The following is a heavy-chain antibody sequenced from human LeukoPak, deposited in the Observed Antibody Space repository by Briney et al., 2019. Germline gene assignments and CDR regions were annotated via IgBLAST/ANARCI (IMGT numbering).Heavy chain of an antibody. D-gene: IGHD1-1*01. J-gene: IGHJ4*02. CDR2: ISYDGSNK. Sequence: GGSLRLSCAASGFTFSNYDMHWVRQAPGKGLEWVAVISYDGSNKYYADSVKGRFTISRDNSKNTLYLQMNSLRAEDTAVYYCAKLHDNFDYWGQGILVTVSS. CDR3: AKLHDNFDY. V-gene: IGHV3-30*18. CDR1: GFTFSNYD.